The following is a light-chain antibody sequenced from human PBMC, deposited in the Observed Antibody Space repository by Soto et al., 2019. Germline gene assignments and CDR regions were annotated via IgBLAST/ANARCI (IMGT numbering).Light chain of an antibody. CDR1: QSVSSAS. CDR3: QQFGGPSFT. Sequence: EIVLTQSPGTLSLSPGERATLSCRASQSVSSASIAWYQQRPGQAPRLLIYLASRRVTGIPDRFSGSGSGTDFTLDISRLEPGDFAVYYCQQFGGPSFTFGQGTTL. CDR2: LAS. J-gene: IGKJ2*01. V-gene: IGKV3-20*01.